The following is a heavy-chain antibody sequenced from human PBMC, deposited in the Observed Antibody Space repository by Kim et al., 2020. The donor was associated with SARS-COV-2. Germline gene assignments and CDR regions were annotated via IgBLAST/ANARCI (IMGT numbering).Heavy chain of an antibody. V-gene: IGHV3-21*01. Sequence: YLDSLKGRFTIARENAKNSLYLQMNSLRAEDTAVYYCARRGQGTNWWIDYWGQGTLVTVSS. CDR3: ARRGQGTNWWIDY. J-gene: IGHJ4*02. D-gene: IGHD2-8*02.